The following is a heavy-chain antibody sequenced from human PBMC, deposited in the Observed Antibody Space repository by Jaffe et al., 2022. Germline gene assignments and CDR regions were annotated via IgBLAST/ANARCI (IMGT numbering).Heavy chain of an antibody. Sequence: QVQLQESGPGLVKPSQTLSLTCTVSGGSISSGSYYWSWIRQPAGKGLEWIGRIYTSGSTNYNPSLKSRVTISVDTSKNQFSLKLSSVTAADTAVYYCARVDYYDSSGVSYYFDYWGQGTLVTVSS. CDR2: IYTSGST. D-gene: IGHD3-22*01. J-gene: IGHJ4*02. CDR1: GGSISSGSYY. V-gene: IGHV4-61*02. CDR3: ARVDYYDSSGVSYYFDY.